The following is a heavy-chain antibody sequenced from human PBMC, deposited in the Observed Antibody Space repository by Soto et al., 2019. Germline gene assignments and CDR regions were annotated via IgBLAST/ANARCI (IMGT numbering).Heavy chain of an antibody. CDR1: GNTFTNFG. CDR3: ARVIPGPEAWLHP. Sequence: VASVKVSFKASGNTFTNFGVTWLRQAPGQGLEWMGWISPYTDDPSYAQKFQGRVTMTIDTSTSTAYLDLRRLTSDDTAVYYCARVIPGPEAWLHPWGQGTLVTVS. D-gene: IGHD2-2*01. V-gene: IGHV1-18*01. CDR2: ISPYTDDP. J-gene: IGHJ5*02.